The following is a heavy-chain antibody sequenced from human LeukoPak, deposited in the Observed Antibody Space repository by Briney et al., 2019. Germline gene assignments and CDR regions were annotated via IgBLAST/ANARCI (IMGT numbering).Heavy chain of an antibody. CDR3: TVTADDYGYCYGMDV. CDR1: GGSMSSGSYY. Sequence: SETLSLTCTVSGGSMSSGSYYWSWIRQPAGKGLEWIGRIYTSGSTNYNPSLKSRVTISVDTSKNQFSLKLSSVTAADTAVYYCTVTADDYGYCYGMDVWGQGPTVTVSS. D-gene: IGHD4/OR15-4a*01. CDR2: IYTSGST. V-gene: IGHV4-61*02. J-gene: IGHJ6*02.